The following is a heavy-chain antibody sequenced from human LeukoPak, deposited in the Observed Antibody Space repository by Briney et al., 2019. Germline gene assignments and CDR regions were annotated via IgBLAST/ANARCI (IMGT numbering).Heavy chain of an antibody. V-gene: IGHV4-59*01. CDR3: ARGIESYGDYGY. J-gene: IGHJ4*02. Sequence: SETLSLTCTVSGGSISGSYWSWIRQPPGKGLECIAYMYNSGSTNYNPSLKSRVTISIDTSKNQFSLKLSSLTAADTAIYYCARGIESYGDYGYWGQGILVTVSS. CDR2: MYNSGST. D-gene: IGHD4-17*01. CDR1: GGSISGSY.